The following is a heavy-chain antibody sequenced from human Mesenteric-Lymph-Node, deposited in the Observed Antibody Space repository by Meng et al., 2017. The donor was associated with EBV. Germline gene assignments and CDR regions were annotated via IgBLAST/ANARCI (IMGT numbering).Heavy chain of an antibody. V-gene: IGHV4-34*01. D-gene: IGHD3-3*02. CDR1: GGSFSCYH. J-gene: IGHJ4*02. CDR2: ISQSGDT. CDR3: ARGAIFGIVITYFDY. Sequence: VQRPPWGAGLVEPSETLALTCEGSGGSFSCYHWSWIRQPPGKWLEYIGEISQSGDTTYNPSLKSRVTISVDRSRNQFSLKMASVTAADTAVYYCARGAIFGIVITYFDYWSQGTLVTVSS.